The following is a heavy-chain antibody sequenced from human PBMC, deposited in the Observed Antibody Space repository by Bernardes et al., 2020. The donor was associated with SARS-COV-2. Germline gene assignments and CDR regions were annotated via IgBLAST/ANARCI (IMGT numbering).Heavy chain of an antibody. CDR1: GFTFNSYA. D-gene: IGHD6-13*01. Sequence: GSLRLSCAASGFTFNSYAMTWVRQGPGKGLEWVAAISNSGGSTYYADSVEGRFSISRDNSKNTLSLQMNSLRAEDTAVYHCAKDLSSWSPDYYYGMDVWGQGTTVTVSS. CDR3: AKDLSSWSPDYYYGMDV. CDR2: ISNSGGST. J-gene: IGHJ6*02. V-gene: IGHV3-23*01.